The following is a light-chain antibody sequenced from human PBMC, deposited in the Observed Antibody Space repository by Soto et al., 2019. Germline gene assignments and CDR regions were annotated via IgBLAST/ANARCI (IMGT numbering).Light chain of an antibody. CDR1: QSVSSA. J-gene: IGKJ2*01. V-gene: IGKV3-15*01. CDR3: QQYIKWPPTFT. Sequence: EIVMTQXPXTLSVSPGERVTLSCRASQSVSSALAWYQQKPGQAPRLLIYAASTRATGIPGRFSGSGSGTEFTLAISSLQSEDFAVYYCQQYIKWPPTFTFGQGTKLEIK. CDR2: AAS.